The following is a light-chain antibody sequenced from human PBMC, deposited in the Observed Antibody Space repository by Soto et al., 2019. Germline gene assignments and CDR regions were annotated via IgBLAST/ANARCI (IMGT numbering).Light chain of an antibody. CDR1: SSDVGNYDY. J-gene: IGLJ1*01. CDR2: DLN. Sequence: QSVLTQPRSVSGSPGQSVTISCTGTSSDVGNYDYVSWYQLHPGKAPKVMIYDLNKRPSGVPDRFSGSKSGNTAYLTISGLQTEDEADYYCCSYAGSYTYVFGTGTKVTVL. CDR3: CSYAGSYTYV. V-gene: IGLV2-11*01.